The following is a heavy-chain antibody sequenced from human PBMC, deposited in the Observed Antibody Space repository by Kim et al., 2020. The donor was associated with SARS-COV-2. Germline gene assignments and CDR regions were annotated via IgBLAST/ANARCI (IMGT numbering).Heavy chain of an antibody. Sequence: GESLKISCQGSGYSFTSYWISWVRQMPGKGLEWMGRIDPSDSYTNYSPSFQGHVTISADKSISTAYLQWSSLKASDTAMYYCARVAAAGMDYYYYGMDVWGQGTTVTVSS. CDR1: GYSFTSYW. V-gene: IGHV5-10-1*01. CDR3: ARVAAAGMDYYYYGMDV. CDR2: IDPSDSYT. J-gene: IGHJ6*02. D-gene: IGHD6-13*01.